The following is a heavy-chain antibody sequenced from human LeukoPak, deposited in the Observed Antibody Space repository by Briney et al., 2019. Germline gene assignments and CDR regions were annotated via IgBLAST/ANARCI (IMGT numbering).Heavy chain of an antibody. V-gene: IGHV3-23*01. J-gene: IGHJ4*02. CDR1: GFTFSSYA. CDR2: ISGSGGST. D-gene: IGHD3-10*01. Sequence: GGSLRLSCATSGFTFSSYAMSWVRQAPGKGLEWVSGISGSGGSTYYADSVKGRFTISRDNSKNTLYLQMNSLRAEDTAVYYCAKAGDPAYYFDYWGQGTLVTVS. CDR3: AKAGDPAYYFDY.